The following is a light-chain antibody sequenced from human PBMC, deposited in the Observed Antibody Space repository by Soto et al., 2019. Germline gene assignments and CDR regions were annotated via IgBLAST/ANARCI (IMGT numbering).Light chain of an antibody. CDR3: QSYDRSLSGYV. V-gene: IGLV1-40*01. J-gene: IGLJ1*01. CDR1: SSNIGAGYD. Sequence: QSVLTQPPSVAGAPGQRVTNSCTGSSSNIGAGYDVHWYQQLPGTAPKLFIYANGNRPSGVPDRFSGSKSGTSASLAITGLQAEDEADYYCQSYDRSLSGYVLGTGTRSPS. CDR2: ANG.